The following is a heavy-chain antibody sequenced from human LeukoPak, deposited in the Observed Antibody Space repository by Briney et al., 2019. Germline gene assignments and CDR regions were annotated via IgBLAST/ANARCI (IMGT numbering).Heavy chain of an antibody. V-gene: IGHV3-9*01. CDR3: AKAQQPPGIAVAGIWDYSDY. Sequence: SLRLSCAASGFTFDDYAMHWVRQAPGKGLEWVSGISWNSGSIGYADSVKGRFTISRDNAKNSLYLQMNSLRAEDTALYYCAKAQQPPGIAVAGIWDYSDYWCQGTLVTVSS. CDR2: ISWNSGSI. J-gene: IGHJ4*02. CDR1: GFTFDDYA. D-gene: IGHD6-19*01.